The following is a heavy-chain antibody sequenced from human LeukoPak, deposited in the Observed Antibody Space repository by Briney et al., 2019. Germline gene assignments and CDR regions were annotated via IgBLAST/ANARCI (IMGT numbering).Heavy chain of an antibody. CDR1: GGSISSSNW. Sequence: SETLSLTCAVSGGSISSSNWWSWVRQPPGKGLEWIGEIYHSGSTNYNPSLKSRVTISVDKSKNQFSLKLSSVTAADTAVYYCARGIWGAYYDFWSGYYTGNYFDYWGQGTLVTVSS. CDR2: IYHSGST. J-gene: IGHJ4*02. CDR3: ARGIWGAYYDFWSGYYTGNYFDY. D-gene: IGHD3-3*01. V-gene: IGHV4-4*02.